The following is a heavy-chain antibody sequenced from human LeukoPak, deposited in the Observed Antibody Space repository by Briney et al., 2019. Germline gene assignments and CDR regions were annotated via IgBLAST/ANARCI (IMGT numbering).Heavy chain of an antibody. Sequence: GGSLRLSCAASGFTFSSYAMSWVRQAPGKGLVWVSRINTDGSITTYADSVKGRFTISRDNAKNTLYLQMNSLRDEDTAVYYCASLGTLVPWGQGTLVTVSS. V-gene: IGHV3-74*01. D-gene: IGHD6-13*01. CDR2: INTDGSIT. CDR1: GFTFSSYA. J-gene: IGHJ5*02. CDR3: ASLGTLVP.